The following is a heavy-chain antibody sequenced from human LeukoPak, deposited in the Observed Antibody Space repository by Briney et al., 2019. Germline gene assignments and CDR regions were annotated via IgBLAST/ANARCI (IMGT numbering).Heavy chain of an antibody. CDR3: ARVDILTGYYPGTFDY. CDR1: GGSISSYY. V-gene: IGHV4-4*07. CDR2: IYTSGST. D-gene: IGHD3-9*01. J-gene: IGHJ4*02. Sequence: SETLSLTCTVSGGSISSYYWSWTRQPAGKGLEWIGRIYTSGSTNYNPSLKSRVTMSVDASKNQFSLKLSSVTAADTAVYYCARVDILTGYYPGTFDYWGQGTLVTVSS.